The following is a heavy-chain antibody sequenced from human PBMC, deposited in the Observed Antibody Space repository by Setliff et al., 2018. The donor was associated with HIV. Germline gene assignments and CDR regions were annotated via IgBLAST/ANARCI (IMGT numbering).Heavy chain of an antibody. CDR1: GDFFSSDYY. J-gene: IGHJ4*02. V-gene: IGHV4-38-2*02. Sequence: SETLSLTCTVSGDFFSSDYYWGWIRQSPGKGLEWIGSIYYSGSTNYNPSLKSRVTISVVTSKNQFSLKLNSVIAADTAVYYCARNRVPSSLWGQGTLVTVSS. CDR2: IYYSGST. CDR3: ARNRVPSSL. D-gene: IGHD3-10*01.